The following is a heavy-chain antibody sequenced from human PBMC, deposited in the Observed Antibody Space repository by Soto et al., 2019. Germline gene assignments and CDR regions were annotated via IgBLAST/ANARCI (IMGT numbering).Heavy chain of an antibody. D-gene: IGHD5-18*01. CDR2: LYYSGST. Sequence: PSETLSLTFTVSGGSVSSGSYYWSWIRQPPGKGVEWIGYLYYSGSTNYTPSLKSRVTISVDTSKNQFSLKLSSVTAADTAVYYCATEEYRYGRLAAYYGMHXWGQGTTVTVS. V-gene: IGHV4-61*01. J-gene: IGHJ6*02. CDR3: ATEEYRYGRLAAYYGMHX. CDR1: GGSVSSGSYY.